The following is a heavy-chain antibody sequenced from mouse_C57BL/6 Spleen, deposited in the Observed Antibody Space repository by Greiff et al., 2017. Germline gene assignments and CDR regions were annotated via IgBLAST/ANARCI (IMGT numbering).Heavy chain of an antibody. V-gene: IGHV1-82*01. CDR2: IYPGDGDT. Sequence: QVQLQQSGPELVKPGASVKISCKASGYAFSSSWMNWVEQRPGKGLEWIGRIYPGDGDTNYNGKFKGKATLTAAKSTGTAYMQLSSLTASDSAVFFWARCGHFEYWGQGTTLTVSS. J-gene: IGHJ2*01. CDR1: GYAFSSSW. CDR3: ARCGHFEY.